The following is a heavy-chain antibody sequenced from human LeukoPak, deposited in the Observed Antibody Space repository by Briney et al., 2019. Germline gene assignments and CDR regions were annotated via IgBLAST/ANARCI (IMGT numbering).Heavy chain of an antibody. J-gene: IGHJ4*02. Sequence: PGGSLRLSCAASGFTFSSYTMSWVRQAPGKGLEWVSAISGSGGSTYYADSVKGWFTISRDNSKNTLYLQMNSLRAEDTAVYYCAKDAYGYSYGLFDYWGQGTLVTVSS. CDR1: GFTFSSYT. D-gene: IGHD5-18*01. V-gene: IGHV3-23*01. CDR3: AKDAYGYSYGLFDY. CDR2: ISGSGGST.